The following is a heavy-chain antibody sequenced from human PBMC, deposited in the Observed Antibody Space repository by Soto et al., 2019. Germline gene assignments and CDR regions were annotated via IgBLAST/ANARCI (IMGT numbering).Heavy chain of an antibody. Sequence: GGSLRLSCAASGFTFSSYSMNWVRQAPGKGLEWVAVISYDGSNKYYADSVKGRFTISRDNSKNTLYLQMNSLRAEDTAVYYCASPVITMIVGAHLENFDYWGQGTLVTVSS. V-gene: IGHV3-30*03. J-gene: IGHJ4*02. CDR1: GFTFSSYS. CDR3: ASPVITMIVGAHLENFDY. CDR2: ISYDGSNK. D-gene: IGHD3-22*01.